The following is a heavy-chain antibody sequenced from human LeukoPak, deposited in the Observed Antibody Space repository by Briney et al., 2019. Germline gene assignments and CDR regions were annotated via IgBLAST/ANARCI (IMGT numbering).Heavy chain of an antibody. CDR3: ARASTITVRPGGYYHYYMDV. CDR1: GFTFSSYS. V-gene: IGHV3-21*01. CDR2: ISSSSNYI. Sequence: PGGSLRLSCAASGFTFSSYSMNWVRQAPGKGLEWVSSISSSSNYIYYADSVKGRFTITRDNAKNSQYLQMNSLRAEDTAVYYCARASTITVRPGGYYHYYMDVWGKGTTVTVSS. J-gene: IGHJ6*03. D-gene: IGHD6-6*01.